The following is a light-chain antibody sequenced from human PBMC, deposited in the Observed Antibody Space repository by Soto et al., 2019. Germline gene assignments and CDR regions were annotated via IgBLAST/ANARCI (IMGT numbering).Light chain of an antibody. CDR2: EVS. CDR1: SSDIGAYNY. J-gene: IGLJ1*01. V-gene: IGLV2-14*01. CDR3: FSFTTDWTHV. Sequence: ALTQPASVSGSPGQSITISCTGSSSDIGAYNYVSWFQQYPGKAPKLIISEVSNRPSGVSNRFSGSKSGTAASLTISGLQTEDEADYFCFSFTTDWTHVFGTGTKLTVL.